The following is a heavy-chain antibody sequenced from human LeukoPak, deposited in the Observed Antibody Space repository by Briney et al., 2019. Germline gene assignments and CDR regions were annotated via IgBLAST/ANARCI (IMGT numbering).Heavy chain of an antibody. CDR3: ARFAQGGTSGYYVDF. D-gene: IGHD3-22*01. V-gene: IGHV3-33*08. CDR2: KWYDTNNK. J-gene: IGHJ4*02. Sequence: GGSLRLSCAASGFTFSSYGMRWARQAPGKGLEWVAFKWYDTNNKYYVESVKGRFTISRDNYKNPLCLQMNSLRAEDTDVYYCARFAQGGTSGYYVDFWGQGTLVTVSS. CDR1: GFTFSSYG.